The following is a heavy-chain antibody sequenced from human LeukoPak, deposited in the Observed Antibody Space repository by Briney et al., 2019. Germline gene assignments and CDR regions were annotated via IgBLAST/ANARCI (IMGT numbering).Heavy chain of an antibody. CDR2: IYHSGST. Sequence: SQTLSLTCTVSGGSIRSGGYYWSWIRQPPGKGLEWIGYIYHSGSTYYNPSLKSRVTISIDTSKNQFSLKLSSVTAADTAVYYCARDCSSTSCGFDYWGQGTLVTVSS. J-gene: IGHJ4*02. V-gene: IGHV4-30-2*01. CDR1: GGSIRSGGYY. CDR3: ARDCSSTSCGFDY. D-gene: IGHD2-2*01.